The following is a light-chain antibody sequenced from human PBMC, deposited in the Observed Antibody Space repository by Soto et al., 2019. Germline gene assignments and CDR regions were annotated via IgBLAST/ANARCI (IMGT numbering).Light chain of an antibody. Sequence: QSVLTQPPSASGTPGQRVTISCSGSSSNIGTYTVNWYQQVPGTAPKLLIYSNNQRPSGVPDRLSGSKSGTSASLAISGLQYEDEADYYWAAWDARLNCVIFGGGPKLTVL. CDR1: SSNIGTYT. CDR2: SNN. CDR3: AAWDARLNCVI. J-gene: IGLJ2*01. V-gene: IGLV1-44*01.